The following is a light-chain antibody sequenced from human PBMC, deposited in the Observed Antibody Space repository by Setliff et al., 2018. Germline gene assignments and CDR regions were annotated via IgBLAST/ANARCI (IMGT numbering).Light chain of an antibody. CDR1: KLGDKY. V-gene: IGLV3-1*01. CDR2: QDN. Sequence: SSELTQPPSLSVSPGQTASITCSGDKLGDKYISWYQHKPGQSPVVVMYQDNKRPSGTPRRFSGSNSVNTATLTISGTQAMDEADYYCQAWDIGTAVFGSGTNVTVL. CDR3: QAWDIGTAV. J-gene: IGLJ1*01.